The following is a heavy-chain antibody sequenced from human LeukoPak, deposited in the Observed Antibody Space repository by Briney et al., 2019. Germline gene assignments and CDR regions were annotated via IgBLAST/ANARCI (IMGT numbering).Heavy chain of an antibody. Sequence: SVKVSCKASGGTFSSYAISWVRQAPGQGLEWMGRIIPILGIANYAQKFQGRVTITADKSTSTAYMELSSLSSEDTAVYYCARATLTYYYDSSGYYWFDYWGQGTLVTVSS. J-gene: IGHJ4*02. CDR1: GGTFSSYA. D-gene: IGHD3-22*01. V-gene: IGHV1-69*04. CDR2: IIPILGIA. CDR3: ARATLTYYYDSSGYYWFDY.